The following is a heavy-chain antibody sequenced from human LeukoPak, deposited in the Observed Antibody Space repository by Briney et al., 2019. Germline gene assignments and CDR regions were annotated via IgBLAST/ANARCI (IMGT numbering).Heavy chain of an antibody. CDR2: IYYSGST. D-gene: IGHD1-14*01. Sequence: SETLSLTCTVSGGSISSYYWSWIRQTPGKGLEWIGYIYYSGSTNYNPSLKSRVTISLDTSKNQFSLKLSSVTAADTALYYCARLEGTGWYFDLWGRGTLVTVSS. J-gene: IGHJ2*01. V-gene: IGHV4-59*01. CDR1: GGSISSYY. CDR3: ARLEGTGWYFDL.